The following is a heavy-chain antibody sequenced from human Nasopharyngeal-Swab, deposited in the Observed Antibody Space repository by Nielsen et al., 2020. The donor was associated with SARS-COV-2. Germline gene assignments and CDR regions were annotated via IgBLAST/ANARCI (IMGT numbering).Heavy chain of an antibody. D-gene: IGHD3-3*01. J-gene: IGHJ4*02. Sequence: RQAPGKGLEWIGRIYTSGSTNYNPSLKSRVTMSVDTSKNQFSLKLSSVAAADTAVYYCARGLEWLDYWGQGTPVTVSS. V-gene: IGHV4-4*07. CDR2: IYTSGST. CDR3: ARGLEWLDY.